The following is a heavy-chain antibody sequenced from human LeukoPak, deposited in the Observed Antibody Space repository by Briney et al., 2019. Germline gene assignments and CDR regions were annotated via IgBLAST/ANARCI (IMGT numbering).Heavy chain of an antibody. CDR1: GGSISSYF. CDR2: IYYSGRI. D-gene: IGHD6-13*01. Sequence: SETLSLTCSVSGGSISSYFWNWFRQPPGKGLEWIGYIYYSGRINYNPSLKSRVTISVDTSHNQFSLSLTSVTAADTAFYFCARSDSSSYNWFHPWGQGTLVTVSS. CDR3: ARSDSSSYNWFHP. J-gene: IGHJ5*02. V-gene: IGHV4-59*01.